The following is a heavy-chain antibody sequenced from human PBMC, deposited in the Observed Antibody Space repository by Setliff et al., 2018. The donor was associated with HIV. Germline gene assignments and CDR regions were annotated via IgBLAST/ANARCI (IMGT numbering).Heavy chain of an antibody. CDR3: ARYNGGTYDY. J-gene: IGHJ4*02. CDR2: IKNKANSYTT. D-gene: IGHD1-26*01. Sequence: GGSLRLSCAASGFIFNDHFMDWVRQAPGEGLEWVGRIKNKANSYTTEYAASVRGRFSISRDGSESSVFLHMNSLKTDDTAVYYCARYNGGTYDYWGQGTLVTVSS. V-gene: IGHV3-72*01. CDR1: GFIFNDHF.